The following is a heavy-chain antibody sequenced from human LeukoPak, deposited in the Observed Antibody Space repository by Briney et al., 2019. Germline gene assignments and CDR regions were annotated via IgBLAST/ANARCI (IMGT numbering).Heavy chain of an antibody. Sequence: GGSLRLSCVASGFTFSTYWMTWVRQAPGKGLEWVSVIYSCGSTYYADSVKGRFTISRDNSKNTLYLQMNSLRAEDTAVYYCARDINDYGDTEYVYWGQGTLVTVSS. D-gene: IGHD4-17*01. CDR1: GFTFSTYW. CDR3: ARDINDYGDTEYVY. J-gene: IGHJ4*02. CDR2: IYSCGST. V-gene: IGHV3-66*01.